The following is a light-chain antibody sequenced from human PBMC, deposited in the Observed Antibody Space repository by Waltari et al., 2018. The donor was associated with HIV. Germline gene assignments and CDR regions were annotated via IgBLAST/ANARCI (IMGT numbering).Light chain of an antibody. V-gene: IGKV1-27*01. CDR3: RKYNIAPI. CDR1: QGISNY. Sequence: DIEMTQSPSSLSASVGDRVTITCRASQGISNYLAWYQQKPGKGPNLMIYAASTLQSGVPSRFSGGGAGTDFTLTINVLQPEDVASYYCRKYNIAPIFGPGTKVDIK. J-gene: IGKJ3*01. CDR2: AAS.